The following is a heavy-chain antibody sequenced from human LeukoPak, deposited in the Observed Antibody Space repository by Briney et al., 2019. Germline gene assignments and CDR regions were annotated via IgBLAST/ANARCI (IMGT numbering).Heavy chain of an antibody. Sequence: GGSLRLSCAASGFTFDDYGMSWVRQAPGKGLEWVSGINWNGGSTGYADSVKGRFTISKDNAKNSLYLQMNSLRAEDTALYYCARDGGYYYDSSGYVGYWGQGTLVTVSS. V-gene: IGHV3-20*04. CDR3: ARDGGYYYDSSGYVGY. CDR2: INWNGGST. J-gene: IGHJ4*02. D-gene: IGHD3-22*01. CDR1: GFTFDDYG.